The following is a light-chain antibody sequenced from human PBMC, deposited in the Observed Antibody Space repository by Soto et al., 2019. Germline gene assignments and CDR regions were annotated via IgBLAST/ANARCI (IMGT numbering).Light chain of an antibody. CDR3: QEANNFPYT. CDR1: QDISSW. CDR2: AAS. V-gene: IGKV1D-12*01. Sequence: DIQMTQSPSSVSASVGDRVTITCRARQDISSWLAWYQQKPGKAPKLLIYAASSLQSGVPSRFIGSGSGTDFTLTISSLQPEDFATYYCQEANNFPYTFGQGTKLEIK. J-gene: IGKJ2*01.